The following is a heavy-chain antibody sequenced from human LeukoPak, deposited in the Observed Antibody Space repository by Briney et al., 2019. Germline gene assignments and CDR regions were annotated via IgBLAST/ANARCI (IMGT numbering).Heavy chain of an antibody. J-gene: IGHJ4*02. D-gene: IGHD6-19*01. CDR1: EFTFSSYS. V-gene: IGHV3-48*01. CDR2: ITNSGNSK. CDR3: ARGDNSGWRNVYYFDY. Sequence: GGSLRLSCAASEFTFSSYSMNWVRQAPGKGLEWVSYITNSGNSKSYADSVKGRFTISRDNTKNSLYLQMNGLRAEDTAVYYCARGDNSGWRNVYYFDYWGQGTLVTVSS.